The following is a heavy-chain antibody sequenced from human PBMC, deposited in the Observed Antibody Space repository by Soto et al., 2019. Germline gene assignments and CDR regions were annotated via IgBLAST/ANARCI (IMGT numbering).Heavy chain of an antibody. CDR2: ISYDGSKK. J-gene: IGHJ4*02. CDR3: AKDQGSSGYPMGY. V-gene: IGHV3-30*18. CDR1: GCTFSSYG. D-gene: IGHD3-22*01. Sequence: PGGSLRLSGAASGCTFSSYGMHWVRQAPGKGLEGGAGISYDGSKKYYADSVKVRFTISRDTSKNTLYLQMHSTRGEGTAMDECAKDQGSSGYPMGYWGQGTLVTVSS.